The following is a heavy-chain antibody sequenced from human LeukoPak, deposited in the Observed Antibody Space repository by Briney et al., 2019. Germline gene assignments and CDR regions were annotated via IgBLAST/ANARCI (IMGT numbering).Heavy chain of an antibody. CDR3: ARGAILGGYNLIDD. J-gene: IGHJ4*02. D-gene: IGHD1-26*01. CDR2: ILSDGSIQ. Sequence: GGSLRHSCAASGLTFGTYAMHWVRQAPGKGLEWVAVILSDGSIQNSADSVRGRFIISRDNSKNTLFLQMNRLRTEDTAVYYCARGAILGGYNLIDDWGQGTLVTVSS. CDR1: GLTFGTYA. V-gene: IGHV3-30*04.